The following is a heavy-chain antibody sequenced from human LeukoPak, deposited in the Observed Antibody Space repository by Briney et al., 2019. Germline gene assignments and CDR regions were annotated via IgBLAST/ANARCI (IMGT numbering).Heavy chain of an antibody. CDR1: GGSFSDYF. D-gene: IGHD2-2*02. CDR3: AYTTSRRKIFDY. J-gene: IGHJ4*02. Sequence: PSETLSLTCAVYGGSFSDYFWTWIRQPPGMGLEWIGEINYSGSTNYNPSLKSRVTISVDTSKKQLSLNLTSVTAADAAVYYCAYTTSRRKIFDYWGQGTLVTVSS. CDR2: INYSGST. V-gene: IGHV4-34*01.